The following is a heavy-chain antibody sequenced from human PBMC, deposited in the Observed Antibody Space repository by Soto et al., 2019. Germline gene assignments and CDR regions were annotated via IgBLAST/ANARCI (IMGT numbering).Heavy chain of an antibody. CDR1: GFTFSSYA. CDR2: ISYDGSNK. D-gene: IGHD1-1*01. V-gene: IGHV3-30-3*01. Sequence: GGSLRLSCAASGFTFSSYAMHWVRQAPGKGLEWVAVISYDGSNKYYADSVEGRFTISRDNSKNTLYLQMNSLRAEDTAVYYCASPLEDRNDDYDYYYGMDVWGQGTTVTVSS. CDR3: ASPLEDRNDDYDYYYGMDV. J-gene: IGHJ6*02.